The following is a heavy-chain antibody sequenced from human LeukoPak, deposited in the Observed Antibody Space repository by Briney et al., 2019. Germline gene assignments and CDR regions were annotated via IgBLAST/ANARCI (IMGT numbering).Heavy chain of an antibody. D-gene: IGHD2-15*01. CDR3: ARDCSGGSCSLD. J-gene: IGHJ4*02. CDR2: ISAYNGNT. CDR1: GYTFTSYG. Sequence: ASVKVSCKASGYTFTSYGISWVRQAPGQGLEWMGWISAYNGNTNYAQKLQGRVTMTTDTSTSTAYMELRSLRSEDTAVYYCARDCSGGSCSLDWGQGTLVTVSS. V-gene: IGHV1-18*01.